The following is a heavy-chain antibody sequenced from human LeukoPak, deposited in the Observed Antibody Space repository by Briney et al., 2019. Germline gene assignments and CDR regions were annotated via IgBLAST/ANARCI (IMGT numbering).Heavy chain of an antibody. CDR1: GFTFSSSW. CDR3: ARDPLSPEYYFDY. CDR2: IKQDGSEK. V-gene: IGHV3-7*01. D-gene: IGHD2/OR15-2a*01. J-gene: IGHJ4*02. Sequence: GGSLRLSCAASGFTFSSSWMSWVRQAPGKGLEWVANIKQDGSEKYYVDSVKGRFTISRDNAMNSLSLQMNSLRVEDTAVYYCARDPLSPEYYFDYWGQGTLVTVSS.